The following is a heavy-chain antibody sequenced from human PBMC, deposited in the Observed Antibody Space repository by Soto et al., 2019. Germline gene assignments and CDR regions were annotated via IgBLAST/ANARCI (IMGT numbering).Heavy chain of an antibody. J-gene: IGHJ4*02. CDR2: ISGSGGST. CDR3: AKGYFGSGSPDY. D-gene: IGHD3-10*01. CDR1: GFTFNSFA. V-gene: IGHV3-23*01. Sequence: GGSLRLSCAASGFTFNSFAMSWVRQAPGKGLDWVSAISGSGGSTYYADSVKGRFTVSRDNSKNTLYLQMNSLRAEDTAVYYCAKGYFGSGSPDYWGQGTLVTVSS.